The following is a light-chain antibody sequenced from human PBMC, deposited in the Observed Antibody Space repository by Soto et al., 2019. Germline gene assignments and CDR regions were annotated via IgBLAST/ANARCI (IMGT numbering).Light chain of an antibody. CDR3: CSYTTSTTYV. CDR2: DVS. CDR1: SSDVGAYNH. Sequence: QSALTQPASVYGSPGQSITISCTGTSSDVGAYNHVSWYQHHPGKAPKLMIYDVSSRPSGVSNRFSGSKSGNTASLTISGLQAEDETDYYCCSYTTSTTYVFGTGTKVTVL. J-gene: IGLJ1*01. V-gene: IGLV2-14*03.